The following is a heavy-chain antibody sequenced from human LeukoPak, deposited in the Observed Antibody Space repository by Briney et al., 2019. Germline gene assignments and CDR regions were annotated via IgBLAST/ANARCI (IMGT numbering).Heavy chain of an antibody. D-gene: IGHD1-26*01. CDR3: ASPSMGIGGAIDY. V-gene: IGHV4-38-2*01. CDR1: GYSISSGYY. CDR2: IYHSGST. J-gene: IGHJ4*02. Sequence: SETLSLTCAVSGYSISSGYYWGWIRQPPGKGLEWIGSIYHSGSTYYNPSLKSRVTISVDTSKNLFSLKLSSVTAADTAVYYCASPSMGIGGAIDYWGQGTLVTVSS.